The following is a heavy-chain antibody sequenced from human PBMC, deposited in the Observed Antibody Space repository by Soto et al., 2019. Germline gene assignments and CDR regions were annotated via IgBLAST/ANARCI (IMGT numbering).Heavy chain of an antibody. CDR2: VKHGGNT. Sequence: PSETLSLTCAVYDEPFRNYYWSWIRQPPGKGLEWIGEVKHGGNTKYNPSLKSRVTISVDRSKNQFSLKLSSVTAADTAVYYCARVPDRWGQGTLVTVSS. V-gene: IGHV4-34*01. J-gene: IGHJ5*02. D-gene: IGHD2-2*01. CDR1: DEPFRNYY. CDR3: ARVPDR.